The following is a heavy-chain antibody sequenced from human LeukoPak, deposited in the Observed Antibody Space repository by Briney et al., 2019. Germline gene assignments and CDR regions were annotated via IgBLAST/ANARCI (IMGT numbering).Heavy chain of an antibody. CDR2: INPNSGGT. Sequence: ASVKVSCKASGYTFTGYYMHWVRQAPGQGLEWMGWINPNSGGTNYAQKFQGRVTITRNTSTSTAYMELSSLRSEDTAVYYCARGLYDSSGYYYFDYWGQGTLVTVSS. V-gene: IGHV1-2*02. D-gene: IGHD3-22*01. J-gene: IGHJ4*02. CDR3: ARGLYDSSGYYYFDY. CDR1: GYTFTGYY.